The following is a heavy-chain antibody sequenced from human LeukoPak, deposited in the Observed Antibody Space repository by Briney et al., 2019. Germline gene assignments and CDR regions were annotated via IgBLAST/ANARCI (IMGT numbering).Heavy chain of an antibody. D-gene: IGHD3-9*01. Sequence: KSGGSLRLSCAASGFTFSNAWMSWVRQAPGKGLEWVGRIKSKTDGGTTDYAAPVKGRFTISRDDSKNTLYLQMNSLKTEDTAVYYCTLAPTYYDILTGSTDYWGQGTLVTVSS. CDR1: GFTFSNAW. V-gene: IGHV3-15*01. CDR2: IKSKTDGGTT. J-gene: IGHJ4*02. CDR3: TLAPTYYDILTGSTDY.